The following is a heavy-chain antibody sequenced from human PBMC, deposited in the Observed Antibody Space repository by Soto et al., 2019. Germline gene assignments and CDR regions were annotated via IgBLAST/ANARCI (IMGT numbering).Heavy chain of an antibody. J-gene: IGHJ5*02. Sequence: SVKVSCKASGGTLSTYTFSWVRQAPGQGLEWMGRIIPIFGTPYYAQKFQGRVTITADKSTSTVYMELSSLRSDDTAVYFCARGLECRGYCLDKPTWFAPWGQGTLVTVSS. CDR3: ARGLECRGYCLDKPTWFAP. D-gene: IGHD2-15*01. CDR2: IIPIFGTP. CDR1: GGTLSTYT. V-gene: IGHV1-69*06.